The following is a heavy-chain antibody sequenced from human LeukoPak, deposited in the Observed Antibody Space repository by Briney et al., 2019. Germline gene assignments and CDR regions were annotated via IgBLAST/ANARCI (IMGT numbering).Heavy chain of an antibody. Sequence: SETLSLTCTVSGGSISSYYWSWIRQPAGKGLEWIGEINRRGSTNYNPSLKSRVTISVDTSYNQFSLKLTSMTAADTAVYYCATTGLYDSNGYYGNDYWGQGTLVTVSS. V-gene: IGHV4-34*01. CDR2: INRRGST. J-gene: IGHJ4*02. CDR3: ATTGLYDSNGYYGNDY. D-gene: IGHD3-22*01. CDR1: GGSISSYY.